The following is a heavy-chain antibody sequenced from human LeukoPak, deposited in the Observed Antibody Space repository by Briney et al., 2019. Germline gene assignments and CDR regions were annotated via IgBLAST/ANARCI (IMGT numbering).Heavy chain of an antibody. J-gene: IGHJ4*02. V-gene: IGHV3-23*01. Sequence: PGGSLRLSCAASGFSFDKCAMKWVRQAPGKGLEWVSEIGASGGGPQYADSVKGRFTISRDNSKNTLYLQMNSLRAEDTAIYYCARSPPRQWELLDYWGQGTLVTVSS. CDR3: ARSPPRQWELLDY. CDR1: GFSFDKCA. D-gene: IGHD1-26*01. CDR2: IGASGGGP.